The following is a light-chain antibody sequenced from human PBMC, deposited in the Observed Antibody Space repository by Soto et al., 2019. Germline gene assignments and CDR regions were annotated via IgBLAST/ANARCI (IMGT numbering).Light chain of an antibody. CDR1: QSVSSY. CDR2: DAS. J-gene: IGKJ4*01. CDR3: QQRSNWAIT. Sequence: EIVLTQSPATLSLSPGERATLSCRASQSVSSYLAWYQQKPGQAPRLLIYDASNRATGIPARFSGSGSGTDYTLTISSLEPEDFAVYYCQQRSNWAITCGGGTKVEIK. V-gene: IGKV3-11*01.